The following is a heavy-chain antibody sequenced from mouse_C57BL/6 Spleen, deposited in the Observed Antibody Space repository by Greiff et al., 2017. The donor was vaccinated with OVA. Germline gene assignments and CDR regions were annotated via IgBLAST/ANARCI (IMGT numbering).Heavy chain of an antibody. V-gene: IGHV1-55*01. J-gene: IGHJ4*01. D-gene: IGHD3-2*02. Sequence: VQLQQPGAELVKPGASVKMSCKASGYTFTSYWITWVKQRPGQGLGWIGDIYPGSGSTNYNEKFKSKATLTVDTSSSTAYMQLSSLTSEDSAVYYCARKGTAQASYAMDYWGQGTSVTVSS. CDR2: IYPGSGST. CDR3: ARKGTAQASYAMDY. CDR1: GYTFTSYW.